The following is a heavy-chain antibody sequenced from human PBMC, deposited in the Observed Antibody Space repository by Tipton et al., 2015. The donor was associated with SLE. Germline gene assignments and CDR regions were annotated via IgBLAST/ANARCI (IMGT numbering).Heavy chain of an antibody. CDR1: GGSIGSFY. CDR3: ARGRRGAAAGDFYYWSKGV. D-gene: IGHD6-13*01. Sequence: TLSLTCTVSGGSIGSFYWSWIRQPPGKGLEWIGNIDYTANPNYSPSLKSRVTISIDTSTNHFSLKLRSVTAADTAVYYCARGRRGAAAGDFYYWSKGVWGKGTTVTVSS. J-gene: IGHJ6*03. CDR2: IDYTANP. V-gene: IGHV4-59*01.